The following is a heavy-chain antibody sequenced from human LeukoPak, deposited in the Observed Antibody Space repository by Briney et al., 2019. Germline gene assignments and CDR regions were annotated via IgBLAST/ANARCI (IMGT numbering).Heavy chain of an antibody. Sequence: GGSLRLSCAASGFTFSSYGMHWVRQAPGKGLEWVAFIRYDGSNKYYADSVKGRFIISRDNAKNSLYLQMNSLRVEDTAVYYCARETYDGAYYFDQWGQGTLVTASS. V-gene: IGHV3-30*02. D-gene: IGHD5-12*01. J-gene: IGHJ4*02. CDR3: ARETYDGAYYFDQ. CDR2: IRYDGSNK. CDR1: GFTFSSYG.